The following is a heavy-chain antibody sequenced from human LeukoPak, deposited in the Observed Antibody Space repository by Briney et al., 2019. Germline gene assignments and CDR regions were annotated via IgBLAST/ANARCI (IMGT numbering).Heavy chain of an antibody. Sequence: SETLSLTCAVYGGSFSGYYGGWIRQPPGKGLEWIGEINHSGSTNYNPSLKSRVTISVDTSKNQFSLKLSSVTAADTAVYYCARARTGYSSSWYMSWFDPWGQGTLVTVSS. J-gene: IGHJ5*02. CDR2: INHSGST. V-gene: IGHV4-34*01. CDR1: GGSFSGYY. D-gene: IGHD6-13*01. CDR3: ARARTGYSSSWYMSWFDP.